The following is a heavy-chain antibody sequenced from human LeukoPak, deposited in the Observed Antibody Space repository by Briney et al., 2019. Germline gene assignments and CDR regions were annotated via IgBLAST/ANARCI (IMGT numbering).Heavy chain of an antibody. CDR1: GFTFDDYA. D-gene: IGHD6-13*01. V-gene: IGHV3-23*01. CDR2: ISGSGGST. Sequence: GRSLRLSCAASGFTFDDYAMSWVRQAPGKGLEWVSAISGSGGSTYYADSVKGRFTISRDNSKNTLYLQMNSLRAEDTAVYYCAKDGEYSSSWEYYFDYWGQGTLVTVSS. CDR3: AKDGEYSSSWEYYFDY. J-gene: IGHJ4*02.